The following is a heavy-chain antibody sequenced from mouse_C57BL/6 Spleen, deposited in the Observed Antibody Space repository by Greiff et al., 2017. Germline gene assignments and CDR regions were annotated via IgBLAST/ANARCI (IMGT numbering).Heavy chain of an antibody. CDR1: GYTFTSYW. CDR2: IHPSDSDT. CDR3: AMYGSTDYAMDY. J-gene: IGHJ4*01. Sequence: VKLQQPGAELVKPGASVKVSCKASGYTFTSYWMHWVKQRPGQGLEWIGRIHPSDSDTNYNQKFKGKATLTVDKSSSTAYMQLSSLTSEDSAVYYCAMYGSTDYAMDYWGQGTSVTVSS. V-gene: IGHV1-74*01. D-gene: IGHD1-1*01.